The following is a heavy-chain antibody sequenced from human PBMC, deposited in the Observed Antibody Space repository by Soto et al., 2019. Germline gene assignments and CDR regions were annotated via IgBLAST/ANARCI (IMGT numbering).Heavy chain of an antibody. CDR3: ATMGTPVTGLYYFDY. V-gene: IGHV4-30-4*01. J-gene: IGHJ4*02. D-gene: IGHD4-17*01. CDR2: ISYSGTT. Sequence: SETLSLTCTVSGGSISSGNYYWSWIRQPPGKGLEWIGFISYSGTTHYSASLRSRVSISVDTSKNQLSLDLSSVTAADTAVYYFATMGTPVTGLYYFDYWGQGTLVTVS. CDR1: GGSISSGNYY.